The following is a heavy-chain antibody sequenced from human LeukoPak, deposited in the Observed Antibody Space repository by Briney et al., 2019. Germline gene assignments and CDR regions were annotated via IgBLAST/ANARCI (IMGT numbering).Heavy chain of an antibody. J-gene: IGHJ4*02. D-gene: IGHD3-22*01. V-gene: IGHV4-39*07. Sequence: PSETLSLTCTVSGGSISSSSYYWGWIRQPPGKGLEWIGSIYYSGSTYYNPSLKSRVTISVDTSKNQFSLKLSSVTAADTAVYYCARDPLQRYDSSGYYYRGVGYWGQGTLVTVSS. CDR2: IYYSGST. CDR1: GGSISSSSYY. CDR3: ARDPLQRYDSSGYYYRGVGY.